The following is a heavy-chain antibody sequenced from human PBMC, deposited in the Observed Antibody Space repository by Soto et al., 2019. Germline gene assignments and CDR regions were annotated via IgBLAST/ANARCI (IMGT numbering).Heavy chain of an antibody. V-gene: IGHV4-31*03. Sequence: QVQLQESGPGLVKPSQTLSLTCTVSGVSVSSGDYYWSWIRQHPGKGLEWIGYIYYSGSTYSNPSLKSRLTISLDTSKNQFSLKLSSVTAADTAVYYCAREGYSYNGMDVWGQGTTVTVSS. D-gene: IGHD5-18*01. CDR1: GVSVSSGDYY. CDR3: AREGYSYNGMDV. J-gene: IGHJ6*02. CDR2: IYYSGST.